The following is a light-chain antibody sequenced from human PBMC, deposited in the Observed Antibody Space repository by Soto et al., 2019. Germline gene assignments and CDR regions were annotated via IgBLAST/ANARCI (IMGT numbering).Light chain of an antibody. CDR3: QHYNSYSEA. Sequence: DTEMTQYTSTLSCTLGDRVTITCRASQTVSSWLAWYQQKPGKAPKLLIYKASTLKSGVPSRFSGSGSGTEFTLTISSLQPDDFATYYCQHYNSYSEAFGQGAKVDI. J-gene: IGKJ1*01. CDR2: KAS. V-gene: IGKV1-5*03. CDR1: QTVSSW.